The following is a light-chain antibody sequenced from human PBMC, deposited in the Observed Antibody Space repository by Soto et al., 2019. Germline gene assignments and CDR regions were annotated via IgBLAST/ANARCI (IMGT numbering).Light chain of an antibody. Sequence: DIQVIQSPSSLSASVGDRVTITCRASLRISTYLNWYQHKPGKAPKLLIYGASSLQSGVPSRFSGSGSGTDFTLTISSLHPEDSATYYCQQSHSTPLTVGGGTNIEI. CDR2: GAS. V-gene: IGKV1-39*01. J-gene: IGKJ4*01. CDR1: LRISTY. CDR3: QQSHSTPLT.